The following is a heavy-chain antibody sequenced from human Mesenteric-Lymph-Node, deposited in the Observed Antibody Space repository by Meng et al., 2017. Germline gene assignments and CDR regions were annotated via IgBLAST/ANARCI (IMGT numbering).Heavy chain of an antibody. CDR3: ARDGDGMTDLDY. D-gene: IGHD5-24*01. Sequence: VQSGAAGRRFGSAGGSQSLAWAAAVFTFSRYWVYWVRQAPGKWLVWVLHINSDASSATYADSVEGRFTITRDNATYMLYLQMNSLRADDTAIYYCARDGDGMTDLDYWGQGTLVTVSS. V-gene: IGHV3-74*01. CDR2: INSDASSA. J-gene: IGHJ4*02. CDR1: VFTFSRYW.